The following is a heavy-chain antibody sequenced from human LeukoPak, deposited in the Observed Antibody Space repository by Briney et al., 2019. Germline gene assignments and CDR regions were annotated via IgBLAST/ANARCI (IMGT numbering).Heavy chain of an antibody. CDR2: IYYSGRT. D-gene: IGHD4-11*01. J-gene: IGHJ6*03. CDR3: ARCVTTDYYYYMDV. V-gene: IGHV4-59*01. Sequence: PSETLSLTCTVSGGSISSYYWSWIRQPPGKGLEWIGYIYYSGRTNYNPSLKSRVTISVDTSKNQFSLKLSSVTAADTAVYYCARCVTTDYYYYMDVWGKGTTVTVSS. CDR1: GGSISSYY.